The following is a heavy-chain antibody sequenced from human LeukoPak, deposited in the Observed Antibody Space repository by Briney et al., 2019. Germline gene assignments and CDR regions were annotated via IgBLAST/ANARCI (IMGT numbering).Heavy chain of an antibody. CDR2: TYYRSKWYN. V-gene: IGHV6-1*01. Sequence: SETLSLTCTVSGDSINGYFWNWIRQSPSRGLEWLGRTYYRSKWYNDYAVSVKSRIIINPDTSKNQFSLQLSSVTPEDTAVYYCARGLVEMATRYFDLWGRGTLVTVSS. CDR1: GDSINGYF. J-gene: IGHJ2*01. CDR3: ARGLVEMATRYFDL. D-gene: IGHD5-24*01.